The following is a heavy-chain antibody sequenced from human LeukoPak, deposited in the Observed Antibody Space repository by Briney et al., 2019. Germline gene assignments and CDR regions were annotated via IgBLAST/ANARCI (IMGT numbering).Heavy chain of an antibody. CDR2: ISSSGSTI. CDR1: GFTFSSYE. Sequence: GGSLRLSCAASGFTFSSYEMNWVRQAPGKGLEWASYISSSGSTIYYADSVKGRFTISRDNAKNSLYLQMNSLRAEDTAVYYCASDAEYCSGGSCYRGNFDYWGQGTLVTVSS. J-gene: IGHJ4*02. CDR3: ASDAEYCSGGSCYRGNFDY. D-gene: IGHD2-15*01. V-gene: IGHV3-48*03.